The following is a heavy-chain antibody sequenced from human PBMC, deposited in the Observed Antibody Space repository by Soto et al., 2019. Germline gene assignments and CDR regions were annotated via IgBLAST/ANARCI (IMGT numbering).Heavy chain of an antibody. D-gene: IGHD2-15*01. CDR2: IYYSGST. CDR1: CGSISSYY. CDR3: ARERGGDCSGGSCYDGMDV. J-gene: IGHJ6*02. V-gene: IGHV4-59*01. Sequence: PSETLSLTCTVSCGSISSYYWSWIRQPPGKGLEWIGCIYYSGSTNYNPSLKSRVTISVDTSKNQFSLKLSSVTAADTAVYYCARERGGDCSGGSCYDGMDVWGQGTTVTVSS.